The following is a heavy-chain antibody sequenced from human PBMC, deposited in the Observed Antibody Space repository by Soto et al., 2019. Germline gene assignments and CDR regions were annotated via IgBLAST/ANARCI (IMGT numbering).Heavy chain of an antibody. CDR2: IKPNSGGT. Sequence: QVQLVQSGAEVKKPGASVKVSCKASGYTFTGYYIHWVRQAPGQGLEWMGWIKPNSGGTKYAQKFQGGVTVTRDTSTSTAYMELSRLRFDDTAVYYCAREVAVAGVLSNWFDPWGQGTLVTVSS. CDR3: AREVAVAGVLSNWFDP. CDR1: GYTFTGYY. J-gene: IGHJ5*02. V-gene: IGHV1-2*02. D-gene: IGHD6-19*01.